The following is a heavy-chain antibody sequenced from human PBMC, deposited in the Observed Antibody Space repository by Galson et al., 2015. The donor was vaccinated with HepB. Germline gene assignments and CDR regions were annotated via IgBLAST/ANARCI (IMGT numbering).Heavy chain of an antibody. CDR3: TRAKEWELLNWFDP. J-gene: IGHJ5*02. CDR1: GFTFSSSA. Sequence: SLRLSCAASGFTFSSSAMHWVRQASGKGLEWVGRIRSKANSYATAYAASVKGRFTISRDDSKNTAYLQMNSLKTEDTAVYYCTRAKEWELLNWFDPWGQGTLVTVSS. V-gene: IGHV3-73*01. CDR2: IRSKANSYAT. D-gene: IGHD1-26*01.